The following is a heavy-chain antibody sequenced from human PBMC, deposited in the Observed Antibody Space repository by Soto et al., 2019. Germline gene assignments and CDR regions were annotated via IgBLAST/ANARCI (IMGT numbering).Heavy chain of an antibody. V-gene: IGHV3-15*07. D-gene: IGHD3-10*01. CDR2: IKSKTDGGTA. J-gene: IGHJ3*02. Sequence: GGSLRLSCAASGFTFSNAWMNWVRQAPGKGLEWVGRIKSKTDGGTADYAAPVKGRFTISRDDSKNTLYLQMNSLKTEDTAVYYCTTDHGFGEFSDAFDIWGQGTMVTVSS. CDR1: GFTFSNAW. CDR3: TTDHGFGEFSDAFDI.